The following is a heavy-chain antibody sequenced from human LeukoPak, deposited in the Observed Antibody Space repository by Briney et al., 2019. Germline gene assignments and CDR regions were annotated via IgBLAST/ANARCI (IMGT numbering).Heavy chain of an antibody. CDR1: GFTSSNYW. V-gene: IGHV3-7*01. D-gene: IGHD6-19*01. CDR3: ARDRGSSGWYEFDY. J-gene: IGHJ4*02. Sequence: GGSLRLSCAASGFTSSNYWMSWVRQAPRKGLEWVANIKQDGSEKYYVDSVKSRFTISRDNAKNSLYLQMNSLRAEDTAVYYCARDRGSSGWYEFDYWGQGTLVTVSS. CDR2: IKQDGSEK.